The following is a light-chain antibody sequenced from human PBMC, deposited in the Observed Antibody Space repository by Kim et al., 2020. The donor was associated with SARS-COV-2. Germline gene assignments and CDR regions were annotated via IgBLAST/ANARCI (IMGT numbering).Light chain of an antibody. CDR3: QVWDSSRVV. V-gene: IGLV3-21*04. J-gene: IGLJ2*01. CDR2: YDS. Sequence: SGAPGKTARITCGGNNIGSKSVHWYQQKPGQAPVLVIYYDSDRPSGIPERFSGSNSGNTATLTISRVEAGDEADYYCQVWDSSRVVFGGGTQLTVL. CDR1: NIGSKS.